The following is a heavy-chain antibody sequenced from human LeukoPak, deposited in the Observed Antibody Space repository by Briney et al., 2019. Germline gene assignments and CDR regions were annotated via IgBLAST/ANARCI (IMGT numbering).Heavy chain of an antibody. V-gene: IGHV3-30*18. J-gene: IGHJ4*02. D-gene: IGHD4-17*01. CDR3: AKDRAGDYGVFY. CDR2: ISYDGSNK. CDR1: GFTFSSYG. Sequence: PGRSLRLSCAASGFTFSSYGMHWVRQAPGKGPEWVAVISYDGSNKYYADSVKGRFTISRDNSKNTLYLQMNSLRAEDTAVYYCAKDRAGDYGVFYWGQGTLVTVSS.